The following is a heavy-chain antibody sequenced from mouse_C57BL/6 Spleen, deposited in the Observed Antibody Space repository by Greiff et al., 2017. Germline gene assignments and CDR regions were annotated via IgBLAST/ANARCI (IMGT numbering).Heavy chain of an antibody. J-gene: IGHJ4*01. CDR2: IRSKSNNYAT. D-gene: IGHD4-1*01. V-gene: IGHV10-1*01. CDR1: GFSFNTYA. CDR3: VRYNWDEAMDY. Sequence: EVKLVESGGGLVQPKGSLKLSCAASGFSFNTYAMNWVRQAPGKGLEWVARIRSKSNNYATYYADSVKDRFTISRDDSESMLYLQMNNLKTEDTAMYYCVRYNWDEAMDYWGQGTSVTVSS.